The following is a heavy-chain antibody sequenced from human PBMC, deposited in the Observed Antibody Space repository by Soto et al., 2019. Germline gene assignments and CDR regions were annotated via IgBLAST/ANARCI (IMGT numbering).Heavy chain of an antibody. J-gene: IGHJ4*02. D-gene: IGHD4-17*01. Sequence: SXTLSLTCTVSGGSMSSGNYYWSWIRQPPGKGLEWIGYIYHSGSTYYNPSLKSRVTISVDRSKNQFSLKLSSVTAADTAVYYCARTKTSTVDFDYWGQGTLVTVSS. CDR1: GGSMSSGNYY. V-gene: IGHV4-30-2*01. CDR3: ARTKTSTVDFDY. CDR2: IYHSGST.